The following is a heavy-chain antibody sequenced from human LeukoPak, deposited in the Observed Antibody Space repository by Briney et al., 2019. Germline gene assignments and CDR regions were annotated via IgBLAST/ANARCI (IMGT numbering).Heavy chain of an antibody. CDR1: GYTFTGYY. CDR3: ARDLSPSGWYALEY. Sequence: GASVKVSCKASGYTFTGYYMHWVRQAPGQGLEWMGWINPNSGGTNYAQKFQGRVTMTRDTSISTAYMELSRLRSDDTAVYYCARDLSPSGWYALEYWGQGTLVTVSS. CDR2: INPNSGGT. V-gene: IGHV1-2*02. D-gene: IGHD6-19*01. J-gene: IGHJ4*02.